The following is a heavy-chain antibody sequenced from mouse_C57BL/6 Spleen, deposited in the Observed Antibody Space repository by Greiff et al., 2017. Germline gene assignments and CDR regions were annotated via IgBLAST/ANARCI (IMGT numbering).Heavy chain of an antibody. V-gene: IGHV1-15*01. CDR1: GYTFTDYE. CDR2: IDPETGGT. CDR3: TTGPFAY. J-gene: IGHJ3*01. D-gene: IGHD4-1*01. Sequence: VQLQESGAELVRPGASVTLSCKASGYTFTDYEMHWVKQTPVHGLEWIGAIDPETGGTAYNQKFKGKAILTADKSSSTAYMELRSLTSEDSAVYYCTTGPFAYWGQGTLVTVSA.